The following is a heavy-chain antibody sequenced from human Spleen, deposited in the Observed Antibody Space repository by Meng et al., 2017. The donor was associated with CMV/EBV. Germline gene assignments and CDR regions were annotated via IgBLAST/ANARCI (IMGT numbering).Heavy chain of an antibody. CDR2: IYPGDSDT. D-gene: IGHD1-26*01. V-gene: IGHV5-51*01. CDR3: ARQPGIVGARFDY. Sequence: GESLKISCKGSGYSFTSYWIGWVRQMPGKGLEWMGIIYPGDSDTRYSLSFQGQVTISADKSISTAYLQWCSLKASDTAMYYCARQPGIVGARFDYWGQGTLVTVSS. CDR1: GYSFTSYW. J-gene: IGHJ4*02.